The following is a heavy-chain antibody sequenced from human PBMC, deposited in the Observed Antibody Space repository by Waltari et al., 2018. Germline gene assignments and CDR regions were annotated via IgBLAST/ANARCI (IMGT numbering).Heavy chain of an antibody. D-gene: IGHD6-13*01. J-gene: IGHJ4*02. CDR3: AIGGVETSWYWRY. Sequence: EVQVVESGGGLVLPGGSLRPSCAASGLPFSSLWTHMVRRAPGKGLEGVANIKTDGSETYYVDSVKGRFTISRDNTKNSLYLQMSSLRAEDTAVYYCAIGGVETSWYWRYWGQGTLVTVSS. CDR2: IKTDGSET. V-gene: IGHV3-7*01. CDR1: GLPFSSLW.